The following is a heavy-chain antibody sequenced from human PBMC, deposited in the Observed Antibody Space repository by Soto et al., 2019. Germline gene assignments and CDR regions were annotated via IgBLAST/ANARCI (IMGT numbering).Heavy chain of an antibody. J-gene: IGHJ5*02. D-gene: IGHD6-13*01. Sequence: SQTLSLTCAISGDSVSSNSAAWNWIRQSPSRGLEWLGRTYYRSKWYNDYAVSVKSRITINPDTSKNQFSLQLNFVTPEDTAVYYCARDRLMLAAAGGWFDPWGQGTLVTVSS. CDR1: GDSVSSNSAA. CDR3: ARDRLMLAAAGGWFDP. CDR2: TYYRSKWYN. V-gene: IGHV6-1*01.